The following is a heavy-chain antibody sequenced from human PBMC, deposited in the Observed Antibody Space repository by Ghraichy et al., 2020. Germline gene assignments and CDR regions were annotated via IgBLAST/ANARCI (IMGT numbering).Heavy chain of an antibody. J-gene: IGHJ4*02. CDR2: IYSGGST. CDR3: ARNEGYSSSWYFDY. CDR1: GFTVSSNY. Sequence: AGSLRLSCAASGFTVSSNYMSWVRQAPGKGLEWVSVIYSGGSTYYADSVKGRFTITRDNSKNTLYLQMNSLGAEDTAVYYCARNEGYSSSWYFDYWGQGTLVTVSS. V-gene: IGHV3-53*01. D-gene: IGHD6-13*01.